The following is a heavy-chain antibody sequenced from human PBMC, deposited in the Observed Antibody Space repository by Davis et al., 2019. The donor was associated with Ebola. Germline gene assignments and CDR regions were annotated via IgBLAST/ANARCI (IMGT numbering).Heavy chain of an antibody. Sequence: GESLKISCAASGFTFSGSAMHWVRQASGKGLEWVGRIRSKANSYATAYAASVKGRFIISRDDSKNIAYLQMNSLKAEDTAVYYCTREEGGYVDYWGQGTLVTVSS. CDR1: GFTFSGSA. CDR3: TREEGGYVDY. CDR2: IRSKANSYAT. D-gene: IGHD6-13*01. V-gene: IGHV3-73*01. J-gene: IGHJ4*02.